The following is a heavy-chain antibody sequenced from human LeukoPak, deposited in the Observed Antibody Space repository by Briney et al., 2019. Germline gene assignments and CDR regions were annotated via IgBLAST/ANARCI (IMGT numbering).Heavy chain of an antibody. J-gene: IGHJ5*02. CDR2: INPNSGGT. V-gene: IGHV1-2*02. CDR1: GYTFTGYY. D-gene: IGHD4-17*01. Sequence: GASVKVSCKASGYTFTGYYMHWVRRSPGQGLEWRGWINPNSGGTNYAQKFQGRVTMTRNTSISTAYMELSRLRSDDTAVYYCAREVSTVTTNWFDPWGQGTLVTVSS. CDR3: AREVSTVTTNWFDP.